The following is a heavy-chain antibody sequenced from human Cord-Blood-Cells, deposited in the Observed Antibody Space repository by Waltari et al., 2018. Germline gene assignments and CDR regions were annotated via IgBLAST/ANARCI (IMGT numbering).Heavy chain of an antibody. Sequence: QVQLQESGPGLVKPSETLSLTCAVSGYSISSGYYWGWIRHPPGKGLEWIGSIYHSGSTYYNPSLKSRVTISVDTSKNQFSLKLSSVTAADTAVYYCARAPPDYGDYYYGMDVWGQGTTVTVSS. V-gene: IGHV4-38-2*01. CDR3: ARAPPDYGDYYYGMDV. D-gene: IGHD4-17*01. J-gene: IGHJ6*02. CDR1: GYSISSGYY. CDR2: IYHSGST.